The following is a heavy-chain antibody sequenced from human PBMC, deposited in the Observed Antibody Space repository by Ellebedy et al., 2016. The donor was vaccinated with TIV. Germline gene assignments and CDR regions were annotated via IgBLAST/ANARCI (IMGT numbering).Heavy chain of an antibody. CDR1: GFTFSSYS. J-gene: IGHJ5*02. CDR3: ARDHIPVVVPAAIAFDP. Sequence: GESLKISCAASGFTFSSYSMNWVRQAPGKVLEWVSSISSSSSYIYYADSVKGRFTISRDNAKNSLYLQMNSLRVEDTAVYYCARDHIPVVVPAAIAFDPWGQGTLVTVSS. D-gene: IGHD2-2*02. V-gene: IGHV3-21*01. CDR2: ISSSSSYI.